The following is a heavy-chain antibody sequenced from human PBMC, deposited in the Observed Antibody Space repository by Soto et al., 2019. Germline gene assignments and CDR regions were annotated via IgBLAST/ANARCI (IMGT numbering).Heavy chain of an antibody. D-gene: IGHD5-18*01. J-gene: IGHJ3*02. V-gene: IGHV3-30-3*01. CDR2: ISYDGSNK. CDR3: AREGDGGYSYGLGDAFDI. CDR1: GFTFSSYA. Sequence: GGSLRLSCAASGFTFSSYAMHWVRQAPGKGLEWVAVISYDGSNKYYEXXXXXXXXXXXDNSKNTMYLQLNSLRAEDTAVYYCAREGDGGYSYGLGDAFDIWGKGTMVTVS.